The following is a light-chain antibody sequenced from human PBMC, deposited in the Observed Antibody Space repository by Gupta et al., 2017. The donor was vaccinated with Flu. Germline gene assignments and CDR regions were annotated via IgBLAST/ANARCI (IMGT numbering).Light chain of an antibody. CDR3: SELAGRSVL. CDR2: EVN. Sequence: QSVTISSTGTSSDVGSYDYVYRHQPLQGTAPILMSYEVNKRHSGVPDRVSGSKSGNTVSMTGSGLQAEDEYYYYCSELAGRSVLFGGGTKLIVL. V-gene: IGLV2-8*01. CDR1: SSDVGSYDY. J-gene: IGLJ2*01.